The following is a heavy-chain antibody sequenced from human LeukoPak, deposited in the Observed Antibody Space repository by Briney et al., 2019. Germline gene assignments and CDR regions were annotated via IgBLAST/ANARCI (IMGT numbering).Heavy chain of an antibody. D-gene: IGHD5-12*01. CDR3: ARDSGLRYMPSEFDY. CDR1: GYSMISGYY. J-gene: IGHJ4*02. CDR2: IYHSGNT. V-gene: IGHV4-38-2*02. Sequence: SESLSLTCTVSGYSMISGYYWGWSRQPPGKGLEWIGNIYHSGNTYYNPTRKRRVTLSVDTSKNQFSLKLSSVTAADTPVYYWARDSGLRYMPSEFDYWGQGTLATVSS.